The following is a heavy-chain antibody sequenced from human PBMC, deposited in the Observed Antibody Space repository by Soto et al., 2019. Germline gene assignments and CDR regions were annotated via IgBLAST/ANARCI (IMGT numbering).Heavy chain of an antibody. V-gene: IGHV2-5*02. D-gene: IGHD3-16*02. CDR1: GFSLSTSGVG. J-gene: IGHJ4*02. Sequence: SGPTLVNPTQTLTLTCTFSGFSLSTSGVGVGWIRQPPGKALEWLALIYWDDDKRYSPSLKSRLTITKDTSKNQVVLTMTTMDPVDTATYYCAHYDYIWGSYRFAFDYWGQGTLVTVSS. CDR2: IYWDDDK. CDR3: AHYDYIWGSYRFAFDY.